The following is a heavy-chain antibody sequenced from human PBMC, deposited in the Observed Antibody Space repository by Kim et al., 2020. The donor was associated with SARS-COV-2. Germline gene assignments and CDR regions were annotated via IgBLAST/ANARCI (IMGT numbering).Heavy chain of an antibody. CDR2: IWYDGSKK. D-gene: IGHD1-1*01. V-gene: IGHV3-33*07. CDR1: GYDFPRHG. CDR3: ARLLGNKYGRLDI. Sequence: GGSLRLSCVASGYDFPRHGMYWVRQGPGMGLEWVAIIWYDGSKKYYEDSVKGRFTVSRDNSKNTLSLEMNSLRVEDTAVYYCARLLGNKYGRLDIWGQGTQVTVSA. J-gene: IGHJ4*02.